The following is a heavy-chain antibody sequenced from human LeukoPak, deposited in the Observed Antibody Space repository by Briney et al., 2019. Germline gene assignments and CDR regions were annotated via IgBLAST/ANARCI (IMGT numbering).Heavy chain of an antibody. J-gene: IGHJ4*02. Sequence: GGSLRLSCAASGFTFSSFIMNWVRQAPGKGLEWVAAISSSSRDIFYADSVKGRFSISRDNTQNSLSLQMNSLRAEGTAVYYCVREAAATLFDYWGQGTLVTVSS. CDR3: VREAAATLFDY. V-gene: IGHV3-21*01. CDR1: GFTFSSFI. D-gene: IGHD1-26*01. CDR2: ISSSSRDI.